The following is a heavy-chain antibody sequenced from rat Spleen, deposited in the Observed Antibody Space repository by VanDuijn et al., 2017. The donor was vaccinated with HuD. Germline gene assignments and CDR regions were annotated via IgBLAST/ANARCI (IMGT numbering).Heavy chain of an antibody. Sequence: EVQLVESGGGLVQPGRSLKLSCAASGFTFSNYYMAWVRQAPTKGLEWVASITNSGDNTYYRDSVKGRFTISRDNAKSTLYLQMDSLRSEDTASYYCARHHYDGYYHGPVFGVMDAWGQGASVTVSS. CDR1: GFTFSNYY. CDR3: ARHHYDGYYHGPVFGVMDA. V-gene: IGHV5S23*01. CDR2: ITNSGDNT. J-gene: IGHJ4*01. D-gene: IGHD1-12*03.